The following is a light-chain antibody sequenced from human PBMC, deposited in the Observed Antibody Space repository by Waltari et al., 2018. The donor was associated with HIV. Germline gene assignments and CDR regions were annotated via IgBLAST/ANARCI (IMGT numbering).Light chain of an antibody. V-gene: IGLV1-47*01. J-gene: IGLJ1*01. Sequence: QSVLTQPPSASGTTGQRVTISCSGRRSHLGSNYVYWYQPLPGTAPKLLIFRNNQRPSGVPDRFSGSKSGTSASLAISGLRSEDEAEYYCAAWDDSLSGYVFGTGTKVTVL. CDR1: RSHLGSNY. CDR3: AAWDDSLSGYV. CDR2: RNN.